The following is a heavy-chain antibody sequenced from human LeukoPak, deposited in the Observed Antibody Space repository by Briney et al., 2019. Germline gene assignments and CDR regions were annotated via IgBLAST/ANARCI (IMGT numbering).Heavy chain of an antibody. D-gene: IGHD1-1*01. CDR3: ARTTPYDAFDI. V-gene: IGHV4-4*07. J-gene: IGHJ3*02. CDR1: GGSISSYY. Sequence: SETLSLTCTVSGGSISSYYYTWIRQPAGKGLEWIGRIHLSGSTNYSPSLKSRVTMSVDTSKSQFSLKLTSMTAADTAVYYCARTTPYDAFDIWGQGTMVTASS. CDR2: IHLSGST.